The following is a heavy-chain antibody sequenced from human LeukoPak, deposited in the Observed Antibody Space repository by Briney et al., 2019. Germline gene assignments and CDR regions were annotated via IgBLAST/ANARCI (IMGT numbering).Heavy chain of an antibody. V-gene: IGHV3-49*04. J-gene: IGHJ6*03. CDR2: IRSKAYGGTT. Sequence: PGGSLRLSCAASGFTFSSYEMNWVRQAPGKGLEWVGFIRSKAYGGTTEYAASVKGRFTISRDDSKSIAYLQMNSLKTEDTAVYYCTRTTLSYSSGYYYMDVWGKGTTVTVSS. D-gene: IGHD6-19*01. CDR1: GFTFSSYE. CDR3: TRTTLSYSSGYYYMDV.